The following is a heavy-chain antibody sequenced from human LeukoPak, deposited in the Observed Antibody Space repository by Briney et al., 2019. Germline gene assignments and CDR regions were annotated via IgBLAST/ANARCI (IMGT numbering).Heavy chain of an antibody. CDR1: GYTFTNYG. CDR3: ARELGRDQLSTIWFDP. CDR2: VSAYNGNT. Sequence: ASVKVSFKASGYTFTNYGISWVRQAPGQGLEWMGWVSAYNGNTKYAQNLQGRVAMTTDTSTNTAYMELRSLRSDDTAVYYCARELGRDQLSTIWFDPWGQGTLVTVSS. J-gene: IGHJ5*02. V-gene: IGHV1-18*01. D-gene: IGHD2-2*01.